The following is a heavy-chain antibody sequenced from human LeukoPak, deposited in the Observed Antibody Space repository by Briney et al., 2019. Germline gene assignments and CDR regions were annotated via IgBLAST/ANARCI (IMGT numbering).Heavy chain of an antibody. CDR1: GFTFNNYN. Sequence: PGGALRLSCAASGFTFNNYNMNGVRQAPGRGLEWVSYISSSSSAMYYADSVKGRFAISRDNVKNSLFLQMNSLRAEDTAVYYCATIYGDYGYWGQGTLVTVSS. J-gene: IGHJ4*02. D-gene: IGHD4-17*01. V-gene: IGHV3-48*01. CDR3: ATIYGDYGY. CDR2: ISSSSSAM.